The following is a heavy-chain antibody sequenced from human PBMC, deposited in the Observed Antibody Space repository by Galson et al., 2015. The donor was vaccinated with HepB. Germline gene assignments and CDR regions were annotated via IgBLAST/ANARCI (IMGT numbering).Heavy chain of an antibody. D-gene: IGHD4-17*01. J-gene: IGHJ6*02. V-gene: IGHV5-10-1*01. CDR2: IDPSDSYT. CDR1: GYSFTTYW. CDR3: ARHPTTVTTSYYYDGMDV. Sequence: QSGAEVKKPGESLRISCKGSGYSFTTYWISWVRQMPGKGLEWMGRIDPSDSYTNHSPSFQGHVTISADNSNVTAYLQWISLKASDTAMYYCARHPTTVTTSYYYDGMDVWGQGTTVTVSS.